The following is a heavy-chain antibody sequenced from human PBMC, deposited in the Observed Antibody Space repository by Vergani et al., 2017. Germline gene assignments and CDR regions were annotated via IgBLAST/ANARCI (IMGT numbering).Heavy chain of an antibody. D-gene: IGHD2-21*01. J-gene: IGHJ4*02. CDR2: VFYGGRT. CDR1: GDSISTSSYA. V-gene: IGHV4-39*01. Sequence: QMQLQESGPGLVKPSETLSLSCTVSGDSISTSSYAWGWIRQPPGKTLEWIGTVFYGGRTSYNPSLKSRVTLSLDTSKKQISLHLTSVTAADTSVYYCARHISVVPPSSMTAFDYWGQGTLVTVSS. CDR3: ARHISVVPPSSMTAFDY.